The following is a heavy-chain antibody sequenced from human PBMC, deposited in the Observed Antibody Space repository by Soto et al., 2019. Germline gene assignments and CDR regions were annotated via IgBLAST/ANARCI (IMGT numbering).Heavy chain of an antibody. CDR3: ATLRGVHRLPTWGMDV. J-gene: IGHJ6*02. CDR2: ISGSGGST. Sequence: SLRLSCAASGFTFSSYAMSWVRQAPGKGLEWVSAISGSGGSTYYADSVKGRFTISRDNSKNTLYLQMNSLRAEDTAVYYCATLRGVHRLPTWGMDVWGQGTTVTVSS. CDR1: GFTFSSYA. D-gene: IGHD3-10*01. V-gene: IGHV3-23*01.